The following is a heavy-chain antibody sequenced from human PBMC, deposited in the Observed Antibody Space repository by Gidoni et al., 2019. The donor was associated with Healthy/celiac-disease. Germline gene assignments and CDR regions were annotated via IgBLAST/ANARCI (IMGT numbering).Heavy chain of an antibody. CDR2: INLSGST. V-gene: IGHV4-34*01. D-gene: IGHD3-22*01. CDR1: GGSFSGYY. Sequence: QVQLQQWGAGLLKPSETLSLTCAVYGGSFSGYYGSWIRQPPGKGLEWSGEINLSGSTNYHPALKDRVTISVDTSNNQFSLKLSSMTAADTAVYYCARGVTMIVVARLGYFDYWGQGTLVTVSS. CDR3: ARGVTMIVVARLGYFDY. J-gene: IGHJ4*02.